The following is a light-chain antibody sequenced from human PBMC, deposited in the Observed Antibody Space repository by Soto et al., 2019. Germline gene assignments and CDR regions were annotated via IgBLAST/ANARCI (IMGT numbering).Light chain of an antibody. Sequence: EIVMTQSPATLSLSPGERATLSCRASQSVSSNLAWYQQKPGQAPRLLIYGASTRATGIPARFSGSGSGTEFTLTISSLQSEDFAVYYCQQYNNSLRTFGQGTKVEIK. V-gene: IGKV3-15*01. CDR3: QQYNNSLRT. CDR2: GAS. CDR1: QSVSSN. J-gene: IGKJ1*01.